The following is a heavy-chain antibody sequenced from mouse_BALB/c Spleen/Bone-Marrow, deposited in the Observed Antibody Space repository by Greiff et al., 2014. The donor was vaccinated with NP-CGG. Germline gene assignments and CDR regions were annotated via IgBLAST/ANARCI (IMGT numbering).Heavy chain of an antibody. J-gene: IGHJ3*01. CDR3: ARDDYAY. D-gene: IGHD2-4*01. CDR2: IYPSTGYT. CDR1: GYTFTSYW. V-gene: IGHV1-7*01. Sequence: LQESGAELAKPGASVKMPCKASGYTFTSYWMHWVKQRPGQGLEWIGYIYPSTGYTEHNQKFKDKAIMTADKSSSTAYMQLSSLTSEDSAVYYCARDDYAYWGQGTLVTVSA.